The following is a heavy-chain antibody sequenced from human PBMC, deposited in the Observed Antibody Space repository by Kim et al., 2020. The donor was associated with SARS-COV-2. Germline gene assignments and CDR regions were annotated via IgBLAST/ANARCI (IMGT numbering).Heavy chain of an antibody. D-gene: IGHD3-22*01. V-gene: IGHV4-34*01. Sequence: SRVTISVDTSKNQFSLKLSSVTAADTAVYYCARGLLGSDYYDSSGYYRDYWGQGTLVTVSS. J-gene: IGHJ4*02. CDR3: ARGLLGSDYYDSSGYYRDY.